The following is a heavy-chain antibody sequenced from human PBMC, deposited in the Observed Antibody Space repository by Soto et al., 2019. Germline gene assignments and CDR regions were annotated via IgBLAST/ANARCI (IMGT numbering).Heavy chain of an antibody. D-gene: IGHD3-10*01. V-gene: IGHV4-39*01. Sequence: SETLSLTCTVSGGSISSSSYYWGWIRQPPGKGLEWIGSIYYSGSTYYNPSLKSRVTISVDTSKNQFSLKLSSVTAADTAVYYCARHGGVRGVTSWGQGTLVTVSS. CDR1: GGSISSSSYY. CDR2: IYYSGST. CDR3: ARHGGVRGVTS. J-gene: IGHJ4*02.